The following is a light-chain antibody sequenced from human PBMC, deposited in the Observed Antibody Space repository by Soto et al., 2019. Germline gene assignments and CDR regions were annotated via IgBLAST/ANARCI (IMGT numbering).Light chain of an antibody. J-gene: IGLJ1*01. CDR1: SSDVGGYNY. V-gene: IGLV2-14*03. CDR2: DVT. CDR3: SSYTSDTTGV. Sequence: QSVLTQPASVSGSPGQSIAISCTGTSSDVGGYNYVSWYQQHPGKAPKLMIYDVTTRPSGVSNRFSGSKSGNTAALTISGLQAEDVADYYCSSYTSDTTGVFGTGTNVTV.